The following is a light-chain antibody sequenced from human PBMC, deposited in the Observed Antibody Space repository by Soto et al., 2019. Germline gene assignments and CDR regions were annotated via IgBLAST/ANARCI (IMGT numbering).Light chain of an antibody. CDR1: QSVSSY. CDR2: DAS. CDR3: QQRSNWPVT. Sequence: EIVLTQSPGTLSLSPGERATLSCRASQSVSSYLAWYQQKPGQAPRLLIYDASQRATGISARFSGSGSGTDFTLTISSLEPEDFAVYYCQQRSNWPVTFGQGTKVEVK. J-gene: IGKJ1*01. V-gene: IGKV3-11*01.